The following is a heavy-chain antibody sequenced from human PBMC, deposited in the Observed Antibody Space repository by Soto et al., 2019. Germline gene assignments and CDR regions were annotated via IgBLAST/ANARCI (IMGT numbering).Heavy chain of an antibody. CDR1: GFTFSDYA. CDR2: ISDDGNKK. D-gene: IGHD6-6*01. J-gene: IGHJ6*02. V-gene: IGHV3-30-3*01. CDR3: ARESPLPTPPGRPYAYYGIDV. Sequence: QVHLVESGGGVVQPGRSLRLSCAASGFTFSDYAFHWVRQAPGKGLEWVSIISDDGNKKYYADSMKGRFTLSRDNSKNTLYLQLNSVRAEDTAVYYCARESPLPTPPGRPYAYYGIDVWGQGTTVTVSS.